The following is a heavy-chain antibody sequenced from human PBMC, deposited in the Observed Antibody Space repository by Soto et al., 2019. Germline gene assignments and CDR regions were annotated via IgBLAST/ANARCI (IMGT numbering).Heavy chain of an antibody. J-gene: IGHJ6*02. Sequence: ASEPLSLTCSVSGGTISSYYWSWFRQPPGKGLEWIGYIYSRGTTSYNPSLKSRATILVDTSKNQFSLRLTSVTATDTAVYYCATGRISRGLDVWGQGTTVTVSS. CDR3: ATGRISRGLDV. CDR2: IYSRGTT. V-gene: IGHV4-59*12. CDR1: GGTISSYY.